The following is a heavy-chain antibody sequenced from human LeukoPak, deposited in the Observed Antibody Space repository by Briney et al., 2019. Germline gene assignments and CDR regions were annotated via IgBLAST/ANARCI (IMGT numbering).Heavy chain of an antibody. Sequence: NPSETLSLTCAVYGGSFSGYYWSWIRQPPGKELEWIGSINYSGNTYYNPSVKSRVTISVDTSKNQFSLKVTSVTAADTALYYCGRSAGFVHFDHWGQGTLVTVSS. V-gene: IGHV4-34*01. D-gene: IGHD3-16*01. CDR1: GGSFSGYY. CDR2: INYSGNT. J-gene: IGHJ4*02. CDR3: GRSAGFVHFDH.